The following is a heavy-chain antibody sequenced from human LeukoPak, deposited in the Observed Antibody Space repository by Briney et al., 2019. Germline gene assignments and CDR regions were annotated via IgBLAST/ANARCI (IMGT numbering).Heavy chain of an antibody. CDR1: GGSISSGGYY. D-gene: IGHD5-12*01. CDR2: IYYSGST. V-gene: IGHV4-31*03. Sequence: KTSETLSLTCTVSGGSISSGGYYWSWIRQHPGKGLEWIGYIYYSGSTYYNPSLKSRVTISVDTSKNQFSLKLSSVTAADTAVYYCVGGYDYYFDYWGQGTLVTVSS. CDR3: VGGYDYYFDY. J-gene: IGHJ4*02.